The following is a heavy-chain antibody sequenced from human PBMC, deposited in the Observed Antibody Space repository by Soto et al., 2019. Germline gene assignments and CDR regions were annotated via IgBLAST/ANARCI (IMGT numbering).Heavy chain of an antibody. CDR3: AKEDDSSGYDSS. V-gene: IGHV3-23*01. CDR1: GFTFSSYA. J-gene: IGHJ4*02. D-gene: IGHD3-22*01. CDR2: ISGNDGST. Sequence: LRLSCAASGFTFSSYAMNWVRQAPGKGLEWVSAISGNDGSTYYAGSVKGRFTIFRDNSKNTLYLQLNSLRAEDTAVYYCAKEDDSSGYDSSWGQGTMVTVYS.